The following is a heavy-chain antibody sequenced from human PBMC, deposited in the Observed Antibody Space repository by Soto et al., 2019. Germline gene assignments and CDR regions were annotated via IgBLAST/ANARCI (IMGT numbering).Heavy chain of an antibody. J-gene: IGHJ5*02. D-gene: IGHD6-13*01. V-gene: IGHV4-39*01. CDR3: ARHWAFAVAGSRFDP. Sequence: SETLSLTCTVSGGSISTDSYYWGWVRQSPGKGLEWIGSIFYSGNTYYSPSLKSRVTISVDLSNNQFSLRLSSVTAADTALYYCARHWAFAVAGSRFDPWGLGTLVTVSS. CDR2: IFYSGNT. CDR1: GGSISTDSYY.